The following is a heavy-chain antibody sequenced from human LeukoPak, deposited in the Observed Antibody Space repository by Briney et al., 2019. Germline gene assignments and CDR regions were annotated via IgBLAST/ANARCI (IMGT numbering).Heavy chain of an antibody. Sequence: GGSLRLSCAASGFTFSNYWMHWVRQAPGKGLMWVSRINSDGSSTSYADSVKGRFTISRDNSKNTLYLQMNSLRAEDTAVYYCAKDSDYGDYHSTWGQGTLVTVSS. CDR3: AKDSDYGDYHST. CDR1: GFTFSNYW. V-gene: IGHV3-74*01. J-gene: IGHJ4*02. D-gene: IGHD4-17*01. CDR2: INSDGSST.